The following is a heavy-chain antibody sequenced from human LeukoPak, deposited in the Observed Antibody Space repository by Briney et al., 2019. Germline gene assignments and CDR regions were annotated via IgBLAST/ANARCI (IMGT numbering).Heavy chain of an antibody. D-gene: IGHD2-2*01. CDR2: ISGSGGST. J-gene: IGHJ4*02. Sequence: GGAPRISCVGPGCSFSSYALNWVPPAPGKGLEGVSAISGSGGSTYYADSVKGRFTISRDNSKNTLYLQMNSLRAEDTAVYYCAKEAKYQLRSFDYWGQGTLVTVSS. CDR3: AKEAKYQLRSFDY. CDR1: GCSFSSYA. V-gene: IGHV3-23*01.